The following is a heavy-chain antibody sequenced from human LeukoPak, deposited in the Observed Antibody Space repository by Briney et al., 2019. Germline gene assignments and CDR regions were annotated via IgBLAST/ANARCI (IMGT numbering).Heavy chain of an antibody. Sequence: NPSGTLSLTCTVSGGSISSYYWSWIRQPPGKGLEWIGYIYYSGSTNYNPSLKSRVTISVDTSKNQFSLKLSSVTAADTAVYYCARARYDSSGYYFSRWGQGTLVTVSS. J-gene: IGHJ4*02. CDR3: ARARYDSSGYYFSR. CDR1: GGSISSYY. V-gene: IGHV4-59*01. CDR2: IYYSGST. D-gene: IGHD3-22*01.